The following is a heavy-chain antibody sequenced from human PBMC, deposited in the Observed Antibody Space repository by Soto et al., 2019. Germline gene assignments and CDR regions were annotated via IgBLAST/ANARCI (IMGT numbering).Heavy chain of an antibody. Sequence: PGASVKVSCKVSGYTLTELSMHWVRQAPGKGLEWMGGFDPEDGETIYAQKFQGRVTMTEDTSTDTAYMELSSLRSEDTAVYYGATELVAYDFWSGPTRHYGMDVWGQGTTVTVSS. CDR2: FDPEDGET. J-gene: IGHJ6*02. V-gene: IGHV1-24*01. D-gene: IGHD3-3*01. CDR3: ATELVAYDFWSGPTRHYGMDV. CDR1: GYTLTELS.